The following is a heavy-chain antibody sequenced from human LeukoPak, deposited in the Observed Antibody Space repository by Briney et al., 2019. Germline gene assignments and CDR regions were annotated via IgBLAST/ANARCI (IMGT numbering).Heavy chain of an antibody. CDR1: GYTFTGYY. V-gene: IGHV1-2*02. Sequence: GASVKVSCKASGYTFTGYYMHWVRQAPGQGLEWMGWINPNSGGTNYAQKFQGRVTMTRDTSISTAYMELSRLRSDDTAVYYCARGYSYGYVYYYMDVWGIGTTVTVSS. D-gene: IGHD5-18*01. J-gene: IGHJ6*03. CDR2: INPNSGGT. CDR3: ARGYSYGYVYYYMDV.